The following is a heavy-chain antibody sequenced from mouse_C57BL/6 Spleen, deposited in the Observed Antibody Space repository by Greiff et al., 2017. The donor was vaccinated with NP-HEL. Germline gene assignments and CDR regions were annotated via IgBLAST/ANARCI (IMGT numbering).Heavy chain of an antibody. V-gene: IGHV1-19*01. Sequence: VQLQQSGPVLVKPGASVKMSCKASGYTFTDYYMNWVKQSHGKSLEWIGVINPYNGGTSYNQKFKGKATLTVDKSSSTAYMELNSLTSEDSAVYYCARGTVVARGFDYWGQGTTLTVSS. J-gene: IGHJ2*01. CDR3: ARGTVVARGFDY. CDR2: INPYNGGT. D-gene: IGHD1-1*01. CDR1: GYTFTDYY.